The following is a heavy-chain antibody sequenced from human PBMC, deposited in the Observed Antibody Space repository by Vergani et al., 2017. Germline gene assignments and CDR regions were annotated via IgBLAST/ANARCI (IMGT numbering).Heavy chain of an antibody. Sequence: QVQLQESGPRLVKPSETLSLTCTVSGDSITSYYWNWIRQPPGRGLEWLGYIYYSGSTYYNPSLKSRVTISVDTSKNQFSLKLSSVTAADTAVYYCASGSNSDPDAFDIWGQGTMVTVSS. CDR2: IYYSGST. CDR1: GDSITSYY. V-gene: IGHV4-59*01. D-gene: IGHD4-23*01. CDR3: ASGSNSDPDAFDI. J-gene: IGHJ3*02.